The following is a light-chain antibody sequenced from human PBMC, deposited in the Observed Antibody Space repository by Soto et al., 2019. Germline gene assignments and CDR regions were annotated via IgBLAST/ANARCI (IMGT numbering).Light chain of an antibody. J-gene: IGKJ1*01. CDR3: QQYHDWPLT. CDR2: AAS. Sequence: EIVMTQSPATLSVSPGERATLSCRASQSVGTNLAWYQQKPGQAPRLLMYAASTRAAGISPRFSGGGSGTDFTLTISSLQSEDFAVYYCQQYHDWPLTFGQGTKVGIK. V-gene: IGKV3-15*01. CDR1: QSVGTN.